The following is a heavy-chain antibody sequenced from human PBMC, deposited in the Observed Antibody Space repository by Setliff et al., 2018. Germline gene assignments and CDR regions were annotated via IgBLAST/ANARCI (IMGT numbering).Heavy chain of an antibody. J-gene: IGHJ5*01. V-gene: IGHV1-69*13. CDR2: IIPLLETA. D-gene: IGHD6-13*01. CDR3: ARALGGISAAGNNWLDS. CDR1: GDTFSTYA. Sequence: GASVKVSCKASGDTFSTYALSWVRQAPGQGLEWMGGIIPLLETAKYAQKFQGRVTMTADESATTAYMELTSLRSEDTAVYYCARALGGISAAGNNWLDSWGQGTLVTVPQ.